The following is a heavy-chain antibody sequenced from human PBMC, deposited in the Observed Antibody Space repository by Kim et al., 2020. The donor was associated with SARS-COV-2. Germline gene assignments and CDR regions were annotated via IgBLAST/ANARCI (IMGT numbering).Heavy chain of an antibody. J-gene: IGHJ6*02. CDR3: ARALSYYYGMDV. CDR2: INPNSGGT. Sequence: ASVKVSCKASGYTFTGYYMHWVRQAPGQGLEWMGRINPNSGGTNYAQKFQGRVTMTRDTSISTAYMELSRLRSDDTAVYYCARALSYYYGMDVWGQGTTVTVSS. V-gene: IGHV1-2*06. CDR1: GYTFTGYY.